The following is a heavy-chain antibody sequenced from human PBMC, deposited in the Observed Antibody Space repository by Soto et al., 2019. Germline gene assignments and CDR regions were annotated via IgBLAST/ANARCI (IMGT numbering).Heavy chain of an antibody. D-gene: IGHD3-10*01. V-gene: IGHV4-34*01. CDR2: INHSGST. Sequence: QVQLQQWGAGLLKPSETLSLTCAVYGGSFSGYYWSWIRQPPGKGLEWIGEINHSGSTNYNPSLKSRVTRSVDTSKNQFSLKLSSVTAADTAVYYCARVSGIYYDGMDVWGQGTTVTVSS. CDR1: GGSFSGYY. CDR3: ARVSGIYYDGMDV. J-gene: IGHJ6*02.